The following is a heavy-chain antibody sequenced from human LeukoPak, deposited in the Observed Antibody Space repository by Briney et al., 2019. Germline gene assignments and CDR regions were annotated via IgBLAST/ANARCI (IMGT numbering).Heavy chain of an antibody. CDR2: IYQSGST. CDR1: GGSISNYY. CDR3: VRDRELGY. D-gene: IGHD7-27*01. J-gene: IGHJ4*02. V-gene: IGHV4-59*01. Sequence: PSETLSLTCTVSGGSISNYYWSWIRQPPGKGLEWIGYIYQSGSTDYNPSLKSRATISVDTSKNLFSLKLTSVTAADTALYYCVRDRELGYWGQGILVTVSS.